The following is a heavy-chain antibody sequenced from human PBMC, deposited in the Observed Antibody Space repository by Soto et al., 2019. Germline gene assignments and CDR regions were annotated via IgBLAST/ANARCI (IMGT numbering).Heavy chain of an antibody. V-gene: IGHV3-13*01. CDR3: GRAYYYDSSGLGY. J-gene: IGHJ4*02. CDR1: GFTFSSYD. D-gene: IGHD3-22*01. Sequence: EVQLVESGGGLVQPGGSLRLSCAASGFTFSSYDMHWVRQATGKGLEWVSAIGTAGDTYYPGSVKGRFTISRENAKNSLYLQMYSLRAVDTAVYYCGRAYYYDSSGLGYWGQGTLVTLSS. CDR2: IGTAGDT.